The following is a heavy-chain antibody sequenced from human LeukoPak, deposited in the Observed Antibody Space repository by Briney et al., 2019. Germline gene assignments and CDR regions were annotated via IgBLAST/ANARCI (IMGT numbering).Heavy chain of an antibody. D-gene: IGHD3-22*01. V-gene: IGHV3-74*01. CDR2: INSEGSST. J-gene: IGHJ5*02. Sequence: PGGSLRLSCAAFGFTFSIYWMHWVRQAPGRGLVWVSRINSEGSSTSYAHCVEDRFTISRDNAKNTLYLQMNSLRDEDTAVYYCARTLVVIPESWGQRTLVTVSS. CDR1: GFTFSIYW. CDR3: ARTLVVIPES.